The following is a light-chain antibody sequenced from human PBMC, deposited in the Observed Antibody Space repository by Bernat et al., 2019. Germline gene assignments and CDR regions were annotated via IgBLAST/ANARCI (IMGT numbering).Light chain of an antibody. V-gene: IGKV1-17*01. Sequence: DIQMTQSPSSLSASVGDRVTITCRASQGIRYDLGWYQQKLGKAPKRLIYAASSLQSGVPPRFSGSGSGTEFTLTISCLQPEDFATYYCLQYNSYPPTFGQGTKVEIK. J-gene: IGKJ1*01. CDR1: QGIRYD. CDR3: LQYNSYPPT. CDR2: AAS.